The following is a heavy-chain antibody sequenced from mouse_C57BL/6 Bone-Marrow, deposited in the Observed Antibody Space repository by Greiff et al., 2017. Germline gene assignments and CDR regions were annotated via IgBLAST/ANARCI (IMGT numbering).Heavy chain of an antibody. J-gene: IGHJ4*01. CDR2: LSSGSSLI. Sequence: EVQVVESGGGLVKPGGSLKLSCAASGFTFSDYGMHWVRQAPEKGLEWVAYLSSGSSLIYYADTVKGRFPISRDNAKNTLFLQMTSLRSEDTAMYYCARTSVVGDAMDYWGQGTSVTVSS. CDR1: GFTFSDYG. V-gene: IGHV5-17*01. D-gene: IGHD1-1*01. CDR3: ARTSVVGDAMDY.